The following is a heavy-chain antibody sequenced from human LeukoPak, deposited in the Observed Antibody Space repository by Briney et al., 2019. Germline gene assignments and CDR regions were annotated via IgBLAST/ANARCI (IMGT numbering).Heavy chain of an antibody. CDR1: GFTFSSYG. J-gene: IGHJ6*03. V-gene: IGHV3-30*18. CDR2: ISYDGSNK. CDR3: AKEGAPQYGSGWSGVYYYYYYMDV. D-gene: IGHD6-19*01. Sequence: GRSLRLSCAASGFTFSSYGMHWVRQAPGKGLEWVAVISYDGSNKYYADSVKGRFTISRDNSKNTLYLQMNSLRAEDTAVYYCAKEGAPQYGSGWSGVYYYYYYMDVWGKGTTVTISS.